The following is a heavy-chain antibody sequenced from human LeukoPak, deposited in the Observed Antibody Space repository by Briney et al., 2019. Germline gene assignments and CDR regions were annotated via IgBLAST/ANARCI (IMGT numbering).Heavy chain of an antibody. J-gene: IGHJ3*02. D-gene: IGHD6-13*01. CDR1: GFTFSSYG. CDR2: IWYDGSNK. CDR3: ARNRLRSTWPDAFDI. Sequence: GGSLRLSCAAPGFTFSSYGIHWVRQAPGKGLEWVAVIWYDGSNKYYADSVKGRFTISRDNSKNTLYLQMNSLRAEDTAVYYCARNRLRSTWPDAFDIWGQGTMVTVSS. V-gene: IGHV3-33*01.